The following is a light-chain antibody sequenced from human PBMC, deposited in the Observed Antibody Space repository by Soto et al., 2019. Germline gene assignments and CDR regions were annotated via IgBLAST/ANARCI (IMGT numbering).Light chain of an antibody. J-gene: IGLJ1*01. V-gene: IGLV2-14*01. CDR1: SSDVGGHNY. Sequence: QSALTQPASVSGSPGQSITISCTGTSSDVGGHNYVSWYQQHPGKAPKLIIYEVSIRPSGVSNRFSGSKSGNTASLTISGLQAEDEDDYYCVSHIGYDFCLFGSGPNVTVL. CDR2: EVS. CDR3: VSHIGYDFCL.